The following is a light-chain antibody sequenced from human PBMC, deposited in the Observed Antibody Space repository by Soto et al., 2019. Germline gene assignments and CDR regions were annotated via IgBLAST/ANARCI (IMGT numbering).Light chain of an antibody. J-gene: IGLJ2*01. CDR3: AAWDDSLNGVV. V-gene: IGLV1-44*01. CDR1: SSNIGSDT. CDR2: TST. Sequence: QSVLTQPPSASGTPGQRVAISCSGSSSNIGSDTVNWYQHLPGTAPKLLIQTSTQRPSVVPDRFSGSRSGTSASLAISGLQSEDEAEYCCAAWDDSLNGVVFGGGTKVTVL.